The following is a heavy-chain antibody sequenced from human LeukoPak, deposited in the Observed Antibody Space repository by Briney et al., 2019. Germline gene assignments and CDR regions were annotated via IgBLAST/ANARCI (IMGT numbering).Heavy chain of an antibody. CDR3: ARYWGPYDNSGAYFDY. CDR2: IYYSGST. J-gene: IGHJ4*02. D-gene: IGHD3-22*01. CDR1: GGSISSSGYY. V-gene: IGHV4-39*01. Sequence: PSETLSLTCTVSGGSISSSGYYWGWIRQPPGKGLEWIGSIYYSGSTYYNPSLKSRVTISVDTSKNQFSLKLSSVTAADTAMYYCARYWGPYDNSGAYFDYWGQGTLVTVSS.